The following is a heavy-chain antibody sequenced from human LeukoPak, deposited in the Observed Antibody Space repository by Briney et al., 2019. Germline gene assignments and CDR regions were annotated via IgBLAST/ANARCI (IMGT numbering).Heavy chain of an antibody. V-gene: IGHV3-53*01. CDR3: SKDVGVIIVDY. CDR1: GFTVSNNY. D-gene: IGHD3-10*01. Sequence: GGSLRLSCAASGFTVSNNYMSWVRQAPGKGLEWVSVIYSGGSTYYTDSVKGRFTISRDNSKNTLYLQMNSLRAEDTAIYYCSKDVGVIIVDYWGQGTLVTVSS. J-gene: IGHJ4*02. CDR2: IYSGGST.